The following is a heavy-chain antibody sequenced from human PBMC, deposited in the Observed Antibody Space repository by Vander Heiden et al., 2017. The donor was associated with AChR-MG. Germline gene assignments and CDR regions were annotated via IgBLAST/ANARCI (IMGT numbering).Heavy chain of an antibody. D-gene: IGHD1-26*01. CDR1: GYTFTNYH. CDR2: INPGGGST. J-gene: IGHJ5*02. Sequence: QVQLVQSETEVRKPGASVTISCKASGYTFTNYHIHWVRQAPGQGLDGMGIINPGGGSTTYAQKFQGRVTITRDTSASTDYMELSGLKSEDTAVYYCARGPSYSGNYLWFVPWGQGTLVTVSS. CDR3: ARGPSYSGNYLWFVP. V-gene: IGHV1-46*03.